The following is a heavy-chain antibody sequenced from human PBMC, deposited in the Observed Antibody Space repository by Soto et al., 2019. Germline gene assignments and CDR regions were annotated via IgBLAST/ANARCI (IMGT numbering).Heavy chain of an antibody. J-gene: IGHJ5*01. CDR2: IIPIFGTA. V-gene: IGHV1-69*13. CDR3: AREVIVVVPAAISPTKNNWLVN. CDR1: GYTFTGYY. D-gene: IGHD2-2*02. Sequence: ASVKVSCKASGYTFTGYYMHWVRQAPGQGLEWMGWIIPIFGTANYAQKSQGRVTITADESTSTAYMELSSLRSEDTAVYYCAREVIVVVPAAISPTKNNWLVNWGQGALVKVSS.